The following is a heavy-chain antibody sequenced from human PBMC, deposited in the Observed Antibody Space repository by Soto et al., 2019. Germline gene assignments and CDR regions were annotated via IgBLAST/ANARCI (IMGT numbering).Heavy chain of an antibody. CDR3: AREDCSGGSCYSVSWFDP. D-gene: IGHD2-15*01. V-gene: IGHV4-31*03. J-gene: IGHJ5*02. CDR2: IYYSGST. Sequence: PSETLSLTCTVSGGSISSGGYYWSWIRQHPGKGLEWIGYIYYSGSTYYNPSLKSRVTISVDTSKNQFSLKLSSVTAADTAVYYCAREDCSGGSCYSVSWFDPWGQGTLVTVSS. CDR1: GGSISSGGYY.